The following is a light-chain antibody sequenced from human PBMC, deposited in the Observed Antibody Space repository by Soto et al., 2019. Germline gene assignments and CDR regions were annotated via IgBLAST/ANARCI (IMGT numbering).Light chain of an antibody. CDR1: ISDIGTYNY. Sequence: QSALTQPASLSGSPGQSITISFTGSISDIGTYNYVSWYQQHSGKAPRLIISDVSDRPSGVSNRFSGSKSGNSASLTISGLQPEDEAHYYCSSYTHTGIIYVFGTGTKVTVL. CDR3: SSYTHTGIIYV. J-gene: IGLJ1*01. V-gene: IGLV2-14*03. CDR2: DVS.